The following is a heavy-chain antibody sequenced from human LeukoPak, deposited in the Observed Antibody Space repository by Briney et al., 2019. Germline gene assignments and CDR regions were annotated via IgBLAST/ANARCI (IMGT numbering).Heavy chain of an antibody. CDR1: GGSISSSSYY. D-gene: IGHD5-18*01. J-gene: IGHJ3*02. CDR3: ARITVVDTAPFDAFDI. CDR2: IYYSGST. V-gene: IGHV4-39*07. Sequence: PSETLSLTCTVSGGSISSSSYYWGWIRQPPGKGLEWIGSIYYSGSTYYNPSLKSQVTISVDTSKNQFSLRLTSVTAADTAMYYCARITVVDTAPFDAFDIWGQGTMVTVSS.